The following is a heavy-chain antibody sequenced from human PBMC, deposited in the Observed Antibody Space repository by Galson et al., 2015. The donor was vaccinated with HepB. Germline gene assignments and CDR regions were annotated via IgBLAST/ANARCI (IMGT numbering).Heavy chain of an antibody. J-gene: IGHJ4*02. D-gene: IGHD6-19*01. CDR1: GGTFSSYA. CDR2: IIPIFGTA. Sequence: SVKVSCKASGGTFSSYAISWVRQAPGQGLEWMGGIIPIFGTANYAQKFQGRVTITADESTSIAYMELSSLRSEDTAVYYCASQMIAVAGTVGFDYWGQGTLVTVSS. CDR3: ASQMIAVAGTVGFDY. V-gene: IGHV1-69*13.